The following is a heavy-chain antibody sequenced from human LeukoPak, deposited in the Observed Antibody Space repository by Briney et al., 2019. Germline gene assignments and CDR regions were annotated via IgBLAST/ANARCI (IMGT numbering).Heavy chain of an antibody. CDR3: ATLDYYDSSGYPYNWFDP. CDR2: ISSSGSTI. V-gene: IGHV3-48*03. D-gene: IGHD3-22*01. J-gene: IGHJ5*02. Sequence: PGGSLRLSCAASGFTFSSYEMNWVRQAPGKGLEWVSYISSSGSTIYYADSVKGRFTISRDNAKNSLYLQMNSLRAEDTALYYCATLDYYDSSGYPYNWFDPWGQGTLVTVSS. CDR1: GFTFSSYE.